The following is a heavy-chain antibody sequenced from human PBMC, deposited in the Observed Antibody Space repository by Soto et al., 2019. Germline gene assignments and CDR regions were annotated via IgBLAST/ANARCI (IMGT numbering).Heavy chain of an antibody. CDR2: ISRYNGDT. CDR1: GDTFDSYG. J-gene: IGHJ6*03. D-gene: IGHD4-17*01. Sequence: GASVKVSCKASGDTFDSYGITWVRQVPGQGLEWMGWISRYNGDTKYAQKLQGRVTMTTDTSTNTAYMELRSLRSDDTAVYYCASHRSTVDCYYYMDAWGKGPTVTVSS. V-gene: IGHV1-18*01. CDR3: ASHRSTVDCYYYMDA.